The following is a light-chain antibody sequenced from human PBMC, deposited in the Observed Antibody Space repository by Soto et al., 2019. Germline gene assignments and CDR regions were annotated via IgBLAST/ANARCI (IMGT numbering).Light chain of an antibody. CDR1: QTIRYS. CDR2: DTS. J-gene: IGKJ1*01. Sequence: DIQMTQSPSSLSASVGDRVTITCRASQTIRYSLNWYQQKPGKAPKVLIYDTSTLQSGVPPRCSGRESGTDFAHTISTLQPEYFATYYCHQTAGALTWTFGQGIRVEGK. V-gene: IGKV1-39*01. CDR3: HQTAGALTWT.